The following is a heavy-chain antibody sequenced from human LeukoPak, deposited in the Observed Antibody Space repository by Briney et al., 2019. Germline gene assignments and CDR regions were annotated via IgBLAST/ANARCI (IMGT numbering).Heavy chain of an antibody. CDR1: GGSISSYY. J-gene: IGHJ4*02. Sequence: NPSETLSLTCTVSGGSISSYYWSWIRQPPGKGLEWIGYIYYSGSTNYNPSLKSRVTISVDTSKNQFSLKLSSVTAADTAVYYCARDNYYGSGSFDYWGQGTLVTVSS. CDR2: IYYSGST. V-gene: IGHV4-59*01. CDR3: ARDNYYGSGSFDY. D-gene: IGHD3-10*01.